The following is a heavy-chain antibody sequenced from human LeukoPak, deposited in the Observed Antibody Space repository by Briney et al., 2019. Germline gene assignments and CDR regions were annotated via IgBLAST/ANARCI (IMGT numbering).Heavy chain of an antibody. J-gene: IGHJ4*02. CDR1: GGSISRYY. CDR2: ISYSGGT. V-gene: IGHV4-59*01. Sequence: PSETLSHTCTISGGSISRYYWSWIRQPPGKGLEWIGYISYSGGTNYNPSHKSRVTISVDTSKNQHSLKLSSVTAADTAVYYCARDLDNSGWYVFDYWSQGCLVTVSS. D-gene: IGHD6-19*01. CDR3: ARDLDNSGWYVFDY.